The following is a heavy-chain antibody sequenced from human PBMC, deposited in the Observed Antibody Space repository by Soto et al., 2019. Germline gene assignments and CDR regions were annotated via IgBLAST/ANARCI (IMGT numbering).Heavy chain of an antibody. D-gene: IGHD3-16*02. Sequence: SLRLSCAASGFTFNKAWMSWVRQAPGKGLEWVGRIKSRSHGETIEYAAPVRGRFIISRDDSQNTLYLQMNSLRTEDTGVYHCLTLGEVVVEYWGRGTLVTVSS. CDR3: LTLGEVVVEY. CDR1: GFTFNKAW. J-gene: IGHJ4*02. CDR2: IKSRSHGETI. V-gene: IGHV3-15*01.